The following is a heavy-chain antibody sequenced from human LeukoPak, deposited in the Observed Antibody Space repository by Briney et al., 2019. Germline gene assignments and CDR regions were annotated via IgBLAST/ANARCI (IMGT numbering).Heavy chain of an antibody. Sequence: GRSLRLSCAASGFTFSSYGMHWVRQAPGKGLEWVAVIWYDGSNKYYADSVKGRFTISRDNSKNTLYLQMNSLRAEDTAVYYCARKSDSSSKRDWYFDLWGRGTLVTVSS. V-gene: IGHV3-33*01. D-gene: IGHD6-6*01. CDR2: IWYDGSNK. J-gene: IGHJ2*01. CDR3: ARKSDSSSKRDWYFDL. CDR1: GFTFSSYG.